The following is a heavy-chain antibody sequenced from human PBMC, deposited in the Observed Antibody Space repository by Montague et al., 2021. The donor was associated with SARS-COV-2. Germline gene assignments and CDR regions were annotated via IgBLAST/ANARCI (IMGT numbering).Heavy chain of an antibody. D-gene: IGHD6-19*01. CDR1: GVVELRRRSE. CDR3: ARGSGWIGNAFDI. Sequence: SETLSLTCTVSGVVELRRRSEEHTPELQSHHDLVCRLLLEKKKNYNPSLKSRVTISVDTSKNQFSLKLRSVTTADTAVYYCARGSGWIGNAFDIWGQGTMVTVSS. V-gene: IGHV4-61*01. J-gene: IGHJ3*02. CDR2: LLEKKK.